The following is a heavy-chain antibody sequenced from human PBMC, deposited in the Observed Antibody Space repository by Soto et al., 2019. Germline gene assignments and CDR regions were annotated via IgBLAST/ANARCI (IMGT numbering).Heavy chain of an antibody. V-gene: IGHV4-31*03. D-gene: IGHD3-22*01. J-gene: IGHJ4*02. CDR2: IYYSGST. CDR3: ARDRDHSSGFDY. CDR1: GGSISSGGYY. Sequence: SETLSLTCTVSGGSISSGGYYWSWIRQHPGKGLEWIGYIYYSGSTYYNPSLKSRVTISVDTSKNQFSLKLSSVTAADTAVYYCARDRDHSSGFDYRGQGTLVTVSS.